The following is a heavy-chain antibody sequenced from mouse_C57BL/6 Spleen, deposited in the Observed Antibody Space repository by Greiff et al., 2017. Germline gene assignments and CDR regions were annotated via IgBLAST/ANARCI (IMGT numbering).Heavy chain of an antibody. J-gene: IGHJ3*01. CDR2: ISSGGDYI. CDR3: TREGGNYEFAY. V-gene: IGHV5-9-1*02. Sequence: EVKVVESGEGLVKPGGSLKLSCAASGFTFSSYAMSWVRQTPEKRLEWVAYISSGGDYIYYADTVKGRFTISRDNARNTLYLQMSSVKSEDTAMYYCTREGGNYEFAYWGQGTLVTVSA. CDR1: GFTFSSYA. D-gene: IGHD2-1*01.